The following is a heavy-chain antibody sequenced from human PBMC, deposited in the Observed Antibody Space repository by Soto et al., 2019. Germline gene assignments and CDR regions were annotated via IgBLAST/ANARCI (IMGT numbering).Heavy chain of an antibody. V-gene: IGHV4-30-2*01. CDR2: IYHSGST. J-gene: IGHJ5*02. CDR1: GGSISSGGYS. CDR3: ARGGAAQQGWFDP. Sequence: SETLSLTCAVSGGSISSGGYSWSWIRQPPGKGLEWIGYIYHSGSTYYNPALKSRVTISVDRSKNQFSLKLSSVTAADTAVYYCARGGAAQQGWFDPWGQGTLVT. D-gene: IGHD6-6*01.